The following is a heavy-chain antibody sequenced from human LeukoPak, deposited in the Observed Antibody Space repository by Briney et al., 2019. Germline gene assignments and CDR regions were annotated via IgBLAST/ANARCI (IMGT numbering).Heavy chain of an antibody. D-gene: IGHD1-26*01. J-gene: IGHJ4*02. CDR1: GDSVSSNSAA. Sequence: SQTLSLTCAISGDSVSSNSAAWNWIRQSPSRGLDWLGRAYYKSKWHNDYELSVKSRITINPDTSNNQFSLQLNSVTPEDTAVYYCARDTRGNYFYFDHWGQGTLVTVSS. CDR3: ARDTRGNYFYFDH. CDR2: AYYKSKWHN. V-gene: IGHV6-1*01.